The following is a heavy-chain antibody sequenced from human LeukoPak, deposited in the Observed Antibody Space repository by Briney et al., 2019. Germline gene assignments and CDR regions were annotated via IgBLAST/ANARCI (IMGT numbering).Heavy chain of an antibody. CDR3: ARDVVSEAMVRGGARPGFDP. Sequence: SVTVSCKASGGTFSSYAISWVRQAPGQGLEWMGGIIPIFGTANYAQKFQGRVTITADESTSTAYMELSSLRSEDTAVYYCARDVVSEAMVRGGARPGFDPWGQGTLVTVSS. D-gene: IGHD3-10*01. CDR1: GGTFSSYA. CDR2: IIPIFGTA. J-gene: IGHJ5*02. V-gene: IGHV1-69*13.